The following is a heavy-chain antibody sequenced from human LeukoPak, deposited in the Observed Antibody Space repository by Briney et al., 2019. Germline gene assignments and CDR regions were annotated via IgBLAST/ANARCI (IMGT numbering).Heavy chain of an antibody. D-gene: IGHD6-6*01. CDR1: GGSFNGYY. CDR2: INKSGST. Sequence: SETLSLTCAVYGGSFNGYYWTWIRQPPGKGLEWIGEINKSGSTNYNPSLKSRVTTSIDTSKNQISLRLTSVTAADTAVYYCARNSAYSTSSGFNSWGQGTLVTVSS. V-gene: IGHV4-34*01. CDR3: ARNSAYSTSSGFNS. J-gene: IGHJ4*02.